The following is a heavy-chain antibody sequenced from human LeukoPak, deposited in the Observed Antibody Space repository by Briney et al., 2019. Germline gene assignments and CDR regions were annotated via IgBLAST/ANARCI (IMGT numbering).Heavy chain of an antibody. Sequence: GGSLRLSCAASGFTFDDYAIHWVRQAPGKGLEWVSLISGDGGNTYYADSVKGRFTLSRDNSKNSLYLQMNSLRSEDTAFYYCAKDKALGYCSAGSRLYLDYWGQGTLVTVSS. V-gene: IGHV3-43*02. CDR1: GFTFDDYA. J-gene: IGHJ4*02. CDR2: ISGDGGNT. D-gene: IGHD2-15*01. CDR3: AKDKALGYCSAGSRLYLDY.